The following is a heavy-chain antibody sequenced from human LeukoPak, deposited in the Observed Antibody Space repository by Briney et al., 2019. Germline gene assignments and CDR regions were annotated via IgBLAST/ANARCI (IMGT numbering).Heavy chain of an antibody. D-gene: IGHD2-15*01. Sequence: PGGSLRLSCAASGFTFSSYAMSWVRQAPGKGLEWVSGISGSADNTYHADSVKGRFTISRDNSKNTLYLQMNSLRAEDTAVYYCAKNFPGGYCSGGSCYSVIWGQGTLVTVSS. J-gene: IGHJ4*02. CDR2: ISGSADNT. CDR1: GFTFSSYA. CDR3: AKNFPGGYCSGGSCYSVI. V-gene: IGHV3-23*01.